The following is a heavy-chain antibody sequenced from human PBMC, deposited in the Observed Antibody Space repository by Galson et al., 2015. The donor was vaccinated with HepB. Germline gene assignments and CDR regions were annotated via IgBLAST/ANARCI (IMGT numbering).Heavy chain of an antibody. CDR2: TYYRSKWYN. Sequence: CAISGDSVSSNSAAWNWIRQSPSRGLEWLGRTYYRSKWYNDYAVSVKSRITINPDTSKNQFSLQLNSVTPEDTAVYYCAREGYYGSGSYSNPYWYFDLWGRGTL. CDR3: AREGYYGSGSYSNPYWYFDL. V-gene: IGHV6-1*01. CDR1: GDSVSSNSAA. D-gene: IGHD3-10*01. J-gene: IGHJ2*01.